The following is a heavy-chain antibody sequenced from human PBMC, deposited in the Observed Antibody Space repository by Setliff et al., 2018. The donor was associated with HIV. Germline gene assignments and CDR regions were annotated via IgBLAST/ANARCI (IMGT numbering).Heavy chain of an antibody. CDR1: GYTFNSYG. J-gene: IGHJ4*02. CDR2: NIAFNGKT. V-gene: IGHV1-18*01. Sequence: ASVKVSCKTSGYTFNSYGISWVRQAPGQGLEWVGLNIAFNGKTNSAPKFQGRVIMTTDTSTSTAHMELRSLRSEDTAVYYCARGSCSGCYLSDYWGLGTLVTVSS. CDR3: ARGSCSGCYLSDY. D-gene: IGHD6-19*01.